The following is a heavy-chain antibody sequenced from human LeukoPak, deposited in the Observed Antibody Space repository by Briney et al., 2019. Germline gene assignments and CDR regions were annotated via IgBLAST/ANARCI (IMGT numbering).Heavy chain of an antibody. J-gene: IGHJ4*02. Sequence: ASVKVSCKASGGTFSSYAISWVRQAPGQGLEWMGGIIPIFGTANYAQKFQGRVTITADESTSTAYMELSSLRSEDTAVYYCATPYSTYCGGDCYIWGQGTLVTVSS. CDR2: IIPIFGTA. CDR3: ATPYSTYCGGDCYI. D-gene: IGHD2-21*02. V-gene: IGHV1-69*13. CDR1: GGTFSSYA.